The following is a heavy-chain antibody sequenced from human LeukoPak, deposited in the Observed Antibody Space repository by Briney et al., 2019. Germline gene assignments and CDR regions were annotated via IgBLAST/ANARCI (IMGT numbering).Heavy chain of an antibody. V-gene: IGHV3-7*01. CDR1: GFTFSSYW. CDR2: IKQDGSEK. D-gene: IGHD1-26*01. Sequence: GGSLRLSCAASGFTFSSYWMSWVRQAPGKGLEWVANIKQDGSEKYYVDSVKGRFTIPRDNAKNSLYLQMNSLRAEDTAVYYCARELIVGATWHYYYYMDVWGKGTTVTVSS. CDR3: ARELIVGATWHYYYYMDV. J-gene: IGHJ6*03.